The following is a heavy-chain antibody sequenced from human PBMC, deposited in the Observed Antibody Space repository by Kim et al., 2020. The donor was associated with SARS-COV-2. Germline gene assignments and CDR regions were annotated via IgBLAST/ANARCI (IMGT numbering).Heavy chain of an antibody. D-gene: IGHD2-21*01. J-gene: IGHJ6*02. CDR1: GFTFDTYA. Sequence: GGSLRLSCVASGFTFDTYAMSWVRQAPGKGLEWVSVISGGAVNKFYADSVRGRFTISRDNSKNMLYLQMNSLRDEDTALYYCAKMVIMDGYNYFYYYAMDVLGQGTTVTVSS. V-gene: IGHV3-23*01. CDR2: ISGGAVNK. CDR3: AKMVIMDGYNYFYYYAMDV.